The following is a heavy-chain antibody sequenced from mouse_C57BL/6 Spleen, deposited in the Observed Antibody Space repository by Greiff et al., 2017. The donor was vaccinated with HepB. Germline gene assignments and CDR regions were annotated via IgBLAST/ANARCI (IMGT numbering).Heavy chain of an antibody. CDR1: GYTFTEYT. V-gene: IGHV1-62-2*01. CDR2: LYPGSGSI. J-gene: IGHJ2*01. Sequence: VQLQQSGAELVKPGASVKLSCKASGYTFTEYTIHWVKQRSGQGLEWIGWLYPGSGSIKYNEKFKDKATLTADKSSSTVYMELSRLKSEDSAVYFCARHGSHLDYDSYYFDYWGQGTTLTVSS. CDR3: ARHGSHLDYDSYYFDY. D-gene: IGHD2-4*01.